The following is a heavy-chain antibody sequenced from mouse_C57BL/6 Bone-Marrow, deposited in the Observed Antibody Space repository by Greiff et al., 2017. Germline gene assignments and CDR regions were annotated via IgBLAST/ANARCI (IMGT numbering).Heavy chain of an antibody. CDR1: GYTFTSYW. Sequence: QVQLQQPGAELVKPGASVKMSCKASGYTFTSYWITWVKQRPGQGLEWIGDIYPGSGSTNYNEKFKSKATLTVATSSSTAYMQLSSLTSEDSAVYYCASTLGFDYWGQGTTLTVSS. V-gene: IGHV1-55*01. CDR3: ASTLGFDY. CDR2: IYPGSGST. D-gene: IGHD5-1*01. J-gene: IGHJ2*01.